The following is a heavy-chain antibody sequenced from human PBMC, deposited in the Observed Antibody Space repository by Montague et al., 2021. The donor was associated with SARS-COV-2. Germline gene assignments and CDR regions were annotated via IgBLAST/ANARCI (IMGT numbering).Heavy chain of an antibody. CDR1: GDSISSFN. V-gene: IGHV4-59*01. CDR2: MPSSGST. D-gene: IGHD3-16*01. Sequence: SETLSLTCTVSGDSISSFNWSWFRQPPGKGLEWIAYMPSSGSTNCNPSLKSRVTISVDTPKNQFSLKLTSMTAADTAVFYCAGGLGAKGFDYWGQGTLVTVSS. CDR3: AGGLGAKGFDY. J-gene: IGHJ4*02.